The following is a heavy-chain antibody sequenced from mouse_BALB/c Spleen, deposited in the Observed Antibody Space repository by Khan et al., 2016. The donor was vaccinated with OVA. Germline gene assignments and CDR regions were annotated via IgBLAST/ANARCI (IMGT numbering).Heavy chain of an antibody. J-gene: IGHJ2*01. D-gene: IGHD3-2*02. CDR2: IYPGTDNS. Sequence: QVQLKESGAELVRPGASVKLSCKTSGYIFTSYWIHWVKQRPGQGLEWIARIYPGTDNSYYNEKFKDKATLTADKSSSTAYMQLSSLKSEDSDVXFCAREEALFHFDHWGQGTTLTVSS. V-gene: IGHV1-76*01. CDR1: GYIFTSYW. CDR3: AREEALFHFDH.